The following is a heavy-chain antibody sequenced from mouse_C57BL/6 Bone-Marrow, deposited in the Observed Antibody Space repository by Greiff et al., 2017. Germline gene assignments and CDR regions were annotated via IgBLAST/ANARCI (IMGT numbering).Heavy chain of an antibody. D-gene: IGHD2-3*01. Sequence: VQLKQSGAELVRPGASVKLSCTASGFNIKDDYIHWVKQRPEQGLEWIGWIDPEIGDTEYATKFQGKATITLDTSSNTAYLQLSSLTSEDTAVYYCSSFDGNYFDFWGQGTPLTVAS. CDR3: SSFDGNYFDF. J-gene: IGHJ2*01. V-gene: IGHV14-4*01. CDR2: IDPEIGDT. CDR1: GFNIKDDY.